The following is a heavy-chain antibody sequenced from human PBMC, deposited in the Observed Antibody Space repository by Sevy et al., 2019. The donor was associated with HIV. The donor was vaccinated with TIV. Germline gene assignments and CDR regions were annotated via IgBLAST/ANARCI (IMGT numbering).Heavy chain of an antibody. J-gene: IGHJ4*02. D-gene: IGHD2-15*01. CDR3: ARAYCSGGRCYSLAY. CDR2: ISPFNGDT. CDR1: GYTFTNYR. V-gene: IGHV1-18*01. Sequence: ASVKVSCQASGYTFTNYRITWVRQAPGQGLEWMGWISPFNGDTNSAQKLQGRVTMITDTSTDTAYMELRGLRSDDTAIYYCARAYCSGGRCYSLAYWGQGTLVTVSS.